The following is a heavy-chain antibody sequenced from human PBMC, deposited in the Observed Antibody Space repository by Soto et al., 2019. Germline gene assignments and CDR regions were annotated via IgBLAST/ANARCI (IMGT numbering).Heavy chain of an antibody. J-gene: IGHJ6*02. CDR3: ARGPRMVRGGRGMDV. CDR2: INAGNGNT. D-gene: IGHD3-10*01. V-gene: IGHV1-3*01. CDR1: GYTFTSYA. Sequence: ASVKVFCKASGYTFTSYAMHWVRQAPGQRLEWMGWINAGNGNTKYSQKFQGRVTITRDTSASTAYMELSSLRSEDTAVYYCARGPRMVRGGRGMDVWGQGTTVTVSS.